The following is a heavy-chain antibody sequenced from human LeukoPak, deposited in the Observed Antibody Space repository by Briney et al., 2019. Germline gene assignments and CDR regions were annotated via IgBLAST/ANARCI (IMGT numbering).Heavy chain of an antibody. Sequence: SETLSLTCTVSGGSISSGGYYWSWIRQPPGKGLEWIAYISDIGSINYNPSLKSRVTISLDTSKNQFSLKLSSVTAADTAVYYCAGHHPRIDFWGQGTLVTVSS. CDR1: GGSISSGGYY. V-gene: IGHV4-61*08. CDR3: AGHHPRIDF. D-gene: IGHD1-14*01. J-gene: IGHJ4*02. CDR2: ISDIGSI.